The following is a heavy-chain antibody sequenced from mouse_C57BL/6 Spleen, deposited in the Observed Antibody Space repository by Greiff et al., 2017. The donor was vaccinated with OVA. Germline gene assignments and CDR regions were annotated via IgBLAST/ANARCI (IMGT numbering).Heavy chain of an antibody. D-gene: IGHD2-4*01. CDR1: GYTFTSYW. V-gene: IGHV1-55*01. CDR3: ARERNDYSWYAY. CDR2: IYPSCGGS. J-gene: IGHJ3*01. Sequence: QVQLQQPGAELVKPGPSVKMSCKASGYTFTSYWITWVKQRPRQGLGWIGVIYPSCGGSNYNEQFMSKATLTVDTSSSTAYMRLRSLTSEDSAVYCCARERNDYSWYAYWGQGTLVTVSA.